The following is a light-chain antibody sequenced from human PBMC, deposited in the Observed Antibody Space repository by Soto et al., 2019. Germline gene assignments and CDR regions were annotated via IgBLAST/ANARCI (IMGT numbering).Light chain of an antibody. V-gene: IGKV3-11*01. CDR2: GTS. J-gene: IGKJ1*01. CDR3: QQRRNWPPWT. CDR1: QSVSSKY. Sequence: EIVLTQSPGTLSLSPGERATLSCRASQSVSSKYLAWYQQKPGQAPRVLIYGTSIRASGVPARFSGSGSGTDFTLTISSLEPEDFAVYYCQQRRNWPPWTFGQGTKVDIK.